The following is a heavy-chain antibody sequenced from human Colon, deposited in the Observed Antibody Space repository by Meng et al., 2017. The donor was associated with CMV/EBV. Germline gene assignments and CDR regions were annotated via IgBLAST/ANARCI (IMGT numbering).Heavy chain of an antibody. CDR2: INPNGGTT. V-gene: IGHV1-46*01. CDR1: GYTFTSYY. Sequence: FCKASGYTFTSYYMHWVRQAPGQGLEWMGVINPNGGTTAYAQKFQGRVTMTGDTSTSTIYMELNSLRSEDTAVYFCAAKIDITYFDFWGQGTLVTVSS. CDR3: AAKIDITYFDF. J-gene: IGHJ4*02. D-gene: IGHD1-14*01.